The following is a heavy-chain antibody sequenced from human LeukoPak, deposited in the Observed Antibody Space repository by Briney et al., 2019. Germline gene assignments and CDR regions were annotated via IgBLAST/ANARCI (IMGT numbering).Heavy chain of an antibody. V-gene: IGHV4-30-2*01. CDR3: ARTIAGIAAAGGSFRFDP. Sequence: SETLSLTCTVSGGSISSGGYYWSWIRQPPGKGLEWIGYIYHSGSTYYNPSLKSRVTISVDRSKNQFSLKLSSVTAADTAVYYCARTIAGIAAAGGSFRFDPWGQGTLVTVSS. CDR2: IYHSGST. D-gene: IGHD6-13*01. J-gene: IGHJ5*02. CDR1: GGSISSGGYY.